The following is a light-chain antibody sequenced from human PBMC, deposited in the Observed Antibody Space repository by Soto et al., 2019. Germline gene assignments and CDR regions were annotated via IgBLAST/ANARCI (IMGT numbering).Light chain of an antibody. J-gene: IGKJ1*01. Sequence: DIQMTQSPSTLSASVGDRVTITCRASQSISSWLAWYQQKPGKAPKLLIYDASSLESGVPSRFNRQGSGTEFTLTISSLQPDDFATYYCQQYNSYRTFGQGTKVEIK. CDR2: DAS. CDR1: QSISSW. V-gene: IGKV1-5*01. CDR3: QQYNSYRT.